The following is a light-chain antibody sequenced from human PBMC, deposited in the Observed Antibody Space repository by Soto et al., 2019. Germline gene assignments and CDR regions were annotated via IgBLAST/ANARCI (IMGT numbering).Light chain of an antibody. CDR3: QQYGVSPT. V-gene: IGKV3-20*01. CDR1: QSVSNNY. Sequence: EIVLTQSQGTLSLSPGERAILSCSASQSVSNNYLSWYQQNPGQAPRLLLYGASGRAAGITDRFSGSGSGTHLTLSIRRLGPEDFGVYYCQQYGVSPTFGGGTKVDIK. CDR2: GAS. J-gene: IGKJ4*01.